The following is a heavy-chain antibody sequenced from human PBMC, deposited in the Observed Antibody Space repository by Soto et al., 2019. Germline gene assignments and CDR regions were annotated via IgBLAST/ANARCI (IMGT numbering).Heavy chain of an antibody. CDR1: GFTFSSYG. V-gene: IGHV3-30*18. Sequence: QVQLVESGGGVVQPGRSLRLSCAASGFTFSSYGMHWVRQAPGKGLEWVAVISYDGSNKYYADSVKGRFTISRDNSKNTLYLQMNSLRAEDTAVYYCAKDLRAGSGCYHYWGQGTLVTVSS. J-gene: IGHJ4*02. CDR3: AKDLRAGSGCYHY. D-gene: IGHD6-19*01. CDR2: ISYDGSNK.